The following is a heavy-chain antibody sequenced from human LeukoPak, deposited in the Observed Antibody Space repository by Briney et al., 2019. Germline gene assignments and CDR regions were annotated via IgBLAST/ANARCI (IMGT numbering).Heavy chain of an antibody. J-gene: IGHJ4*02. D-gene: IGHD3-16*02. V-gene: IGHV1-8*01. CDR3: ASTWGYDYVWGSYRYFFDY. Sequence: ASVKVSCKASGYTFTSYDINWVRQATGQGLEWMGWMNPNSGNTGYAQKFQSRVTITADESTSTAYMELSSLRSEDTAVYYCASTWGYDYVWGSYRYFFDYWGQGTLVTVSS. CDR2: MNPNSGNT. CDR1: GYTFTSYD.